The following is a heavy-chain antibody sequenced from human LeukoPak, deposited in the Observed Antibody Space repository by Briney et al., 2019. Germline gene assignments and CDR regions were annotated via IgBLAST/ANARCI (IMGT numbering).Heavy chain of an antibody. CDR3: ARAYYDFWSGYPMVTDY. CDR2: INPNSGGT. Sequence: ASVKVSCKASGYTFTGYYMHWVRQAPGQGLEWMGWINPNSGGTNYAQKCQGRVIMTRDTSISTAYMELSRLRSDDTAVYYCARAYYDFWSGYPMVTDYWGQGTLVTVSS. V-gene: IGHV1-2*02. D-gene: IGHD3-3*01. J-gene: IGHJ4*02. CDR1: GYTFTGYY.